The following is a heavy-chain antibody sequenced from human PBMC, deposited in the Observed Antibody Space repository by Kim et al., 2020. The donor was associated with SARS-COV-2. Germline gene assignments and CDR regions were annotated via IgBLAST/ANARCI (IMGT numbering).Heavy chain of an antibody. Sequence: ASVKVSCKASGYTFTSYYMHWVRQAPGQGLEWMGIINPSGGSTSYAQKFQGRVTMTRDTSTSTVYMELSSLRSEDTAVYYCAREIPAGPMTTVTPFDYWGQGTLVTVSS. D-gene: IGHD4-17*01. V-gene: IGHV1-46*01. CDR1: GYTFTSYY. CDR2: INPSGGST. CDR3: AREIPAGPMTTVTPFDY. J-gene: IGHJ4*02.